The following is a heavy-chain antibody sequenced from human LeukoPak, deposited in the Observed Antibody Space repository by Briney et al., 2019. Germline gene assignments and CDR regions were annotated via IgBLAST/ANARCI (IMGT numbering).Heavy chain of an antibody. D-gene: IGHD3-10*01. V-gene: IGHV4-34*01. J-gene: IGHJ6*03. CDR2: INHSGST. Sequence: SETLSLTCAVYGGSFSGYYWSWIRQPPGKGLEWIGEINHSGSTNYNPSLKSRVTISVDTSKNQFSLKLSSVTAADTAVYYCARAYGSGNNYYYYMDVWGKGTTVTISS. CDR3: ARAYGSGNNYYYYMDV. CDR1: GGSFSGYY.